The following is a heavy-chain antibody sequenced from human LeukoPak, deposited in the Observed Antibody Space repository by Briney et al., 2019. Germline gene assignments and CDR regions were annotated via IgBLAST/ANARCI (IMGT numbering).Heavy chain of an antibody. D-gene: IGHD2-21*02. CDR2: INPNIGDA. Sequence: GASVKVSCKASGCTFTDYFIHWVRQAPGQGLEWMEWINPNIGDASYAQKFQDRVTMTRDRSINTAYMELSRLTSDDTAVYYCARMALDGGDSIGFDSWGQGTLVTVSS. CDR1: GCTFTDYF. J-gene: IGHJ5*01. V-gene: IGHV1-2*02. CDR3: ARMALDGGDSIGFDS.